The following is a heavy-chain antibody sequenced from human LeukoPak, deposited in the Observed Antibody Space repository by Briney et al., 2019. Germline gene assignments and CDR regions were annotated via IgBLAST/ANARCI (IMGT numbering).Heavy chain of an antibody. CDR1: GFTFSSYA. D-gene: IGHD1-26*01. Sequence: GGSLRLSCAASGFTFSSYAMSWVRQAPGKGLEWVSSISSSSSYIYYADSVKGRFTISRDNAKNSLYLQMNSLRAEDTAVYYCARDRSYYENFDYWGQGTLVTVSS. J-gene: IGHJ4*02. CDR2: ISSSSSYI. V-gene: IGHV3-21*01. CDR3: ARDRSYYENFDY.